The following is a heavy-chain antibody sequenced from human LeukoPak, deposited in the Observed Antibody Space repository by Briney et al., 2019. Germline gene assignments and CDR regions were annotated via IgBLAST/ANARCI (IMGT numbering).Heavy chain of an antibody. CDR2: IYYSGST. J-gene: IGHJ4*02. Sequence: PSETLSLTCTVSGASISSYYWSWIRQPPGKGLEWIGYIYYSGSTNYNPSLKSRVTISVDTSKNQLSLKLSSVTAADTAVYYCAKDNVVVPAAIGPIFWGQGTLVTVSS. V-gene: IGHV4-59*12. CDR3: AKDNVVVPAAIGPIF. CDR1: GASISSYY. D-gene: IGHD2-2*02.